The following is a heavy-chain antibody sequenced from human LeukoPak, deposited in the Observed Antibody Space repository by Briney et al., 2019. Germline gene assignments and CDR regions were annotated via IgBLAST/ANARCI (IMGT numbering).Heavy chain of an antibody. CDR2: VSNTGST. J-gene: IGHJ4*02. CDR3: ARGAPGVTTFDY. Sequence: SETLSLTCTVSGDSFRCCYWNWIRQSPGKGLEWIGYVSNTGSTKYNPALKSRLTISADTSQNQFSLKLNSVTAADTAVYYCARGAPGVTTFDYWGQGTLVTVSS. D-gene: IGHD4-17*01. CDR1: GDSFRCCY. V-gene: IGHV4-59*01.